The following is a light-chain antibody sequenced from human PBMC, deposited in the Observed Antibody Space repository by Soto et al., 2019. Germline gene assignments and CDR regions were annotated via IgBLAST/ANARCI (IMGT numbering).Light chain of an antibody. CDR2: DAS. Sequence: ETVLTQSPATLSLSPGERATLSCRASQSVSSSLAWYQQKPGQAPRLLIYDASNRATGIPARFSGSGSGTDFTLTISSLEPEDFAVYYCQQRSEWPRTFGQGTKLEIK. CDR3: QQRSEWPRT. CDR1: QSVSSS. V-gene: IGKV3-11*01. J-gene: IGKJ2*01.